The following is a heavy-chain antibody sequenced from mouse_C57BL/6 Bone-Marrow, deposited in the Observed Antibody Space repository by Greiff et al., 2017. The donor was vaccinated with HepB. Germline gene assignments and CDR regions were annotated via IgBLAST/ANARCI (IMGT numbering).Heavy chain of an antibody. J-gene: IGHJ4*01. CDR3: TVRSFYAMDY. CDR1: GFNIKDDY. V-gene: IGHV14-4*01. CDR2: IDPENGDT. Sequence: VQLKQSGAELVRPGASVKLSCTASGFNIKDDYMHWVKQRPEQGLEWIGWIDPENGDTEYASKFQGKATITADTSSNTAYLQLSSLTSEDTAVYYCTVRSFYAMDYWGQGTSVTVSS. D-gene: IGHD2-1*01.